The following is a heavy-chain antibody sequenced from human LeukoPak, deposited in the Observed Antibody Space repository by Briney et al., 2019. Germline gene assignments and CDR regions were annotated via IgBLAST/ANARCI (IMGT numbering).Heavy chain of an antibody. CDR2: INPNSGGT. D-gene: IGHD3-22*01. J-gene: IGHJ4*02. Sequence: GASVKVSCKASGYTFTGYYMHWVRQAPGQGLGWMGLINPNSGGTNYAQKFQGRVTMTRDTSISTAYMELSRLRSDDTAVYYCARVDYDRSGYYDDLDYWGQGTLVTVSS. CDR3: ARVDYDRSGYYDDLDY. V-gene: IGHV1-2*02. CDR1: GYTFTGYY.